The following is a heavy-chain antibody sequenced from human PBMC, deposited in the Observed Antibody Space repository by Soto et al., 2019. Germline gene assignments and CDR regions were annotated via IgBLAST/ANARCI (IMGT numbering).Heavy chain of an antibody. CDR2: ISGSGGST. J-gene: IGHJ6*02. Sequence: EVQLLESGGGLVQPGGSLRLSCAASGFTFSSYAMSWVRQAPGKGLEWVSAISGSGGSTYYADSVKGRFTISRDNSKNNLYLQMNILRAEYTAVYYCAKDSGVLWFGELVWYYHYGMDVCGQGTTVTVSS. CDR3: AKDSGVLWFGELVWYYHYGMDV. D-gene: IGHD3-10*01. V-gene: IGHV3-23*01. CDR1: GFTFSSYA.